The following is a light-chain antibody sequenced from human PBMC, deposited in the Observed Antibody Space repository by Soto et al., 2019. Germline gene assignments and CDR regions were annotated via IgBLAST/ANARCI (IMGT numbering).Light chain of an antibody. V-gene: IGLV1-44*01. CDR1: SSNIGTNT. J-gene: IGLJ2*01. CDR2: SNN. Sequence: QSVVTQPPSASGTPGQRVTISCSGGSSNIGTNTVNWYHHLPGSAPKLFIYSNNLRPSGVPDRFSGSKSGTSASLAISGLQSEDEADYYCATWDDSLNGVVFGGGTKLTVL. CDR3: ATWDDSLNGVV.